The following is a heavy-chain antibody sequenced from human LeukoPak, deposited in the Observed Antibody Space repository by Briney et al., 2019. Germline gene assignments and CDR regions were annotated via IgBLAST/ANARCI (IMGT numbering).Heavy chain of an antibody. D-gene: IGHD3/OR15-3a*01. V-gene: IGHV4-39*01. J-gene: IGHJ4*02. CDR3: ARHRPTDYGFWFDY. CDR2: IYYSGST. CDR1: GGSISSSSYY. Sequence: SETLSLTCSVPGGSISSSSYYWGWIRQPPGKGLEWIGTIYYSGSTYYNPSLKSRSRIAVDTSKNQFSLKLSSVTAADTTVYYCARHRPTDYGFWFDYWGQGALVTVSS.